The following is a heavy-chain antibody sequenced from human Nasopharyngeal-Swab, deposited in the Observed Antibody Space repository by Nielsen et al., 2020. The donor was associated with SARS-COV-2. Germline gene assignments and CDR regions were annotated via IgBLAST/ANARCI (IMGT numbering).Heavy chain of an antibody. D-gene: IGHD2-8*01. V-gene: IGHV4-39*07. CDR2: INQSGST. Sequence: SETLSLTCTVSGGSLNSINYYWGWIRQPPGKGLEWIAEINQSGSTNYNPSLRSRVTISVDTSKNQFSLRLTSVTAADTAVYYCARGLSGIVPSPFLGLGPYYSYYYMDVWGKGTTVTVSS. CDR3: ARGLSGIVPSPFLGLGPYYSYYYMDV. J-gene: IGHJ6*03. CDR1: GGSLNSINYY.